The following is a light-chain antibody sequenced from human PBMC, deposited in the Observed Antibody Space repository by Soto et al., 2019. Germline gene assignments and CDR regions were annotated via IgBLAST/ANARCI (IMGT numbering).Light chain of an antibody. CDR1: HSPVHSDGKTY. V-gene: IGKV2-30*02. Sequence: DVVVTQSPLSLPVTLGQPASISCKSSHSPVHSDGKTYLDWFQQRPGQSPRRLIYAVSSRDSGVPDRFSCIWSGADFTLKMSRVEAEDVGVYYCMHGTQRAFGQGTKLEIK. CDR2: AVS. CDR3: MHGTQRA. J-gene: IGKJ2*01.